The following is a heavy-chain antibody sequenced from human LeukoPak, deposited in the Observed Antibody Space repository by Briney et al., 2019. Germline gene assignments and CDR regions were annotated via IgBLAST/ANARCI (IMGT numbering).Heavy chain of an antibody. CDR2: IDQDGSEK. J-gene: IGHJ3*02. V-gene: IGHV3-7*01. CDR3: ASPGSSWYGAFDI. D-gene: IGHD6-13*01. CDR1: GFTFSTYW. Sequence: PGGSLRLSCAASGFTFSTYWMTWVRQAPGKGLEWVANIDQDGSEKYYVDSLKGRFTISRDNAKNSLYLQMNSLRADDTAVYYCASPGSSWYGAFDIWGQGTMVTVSS.